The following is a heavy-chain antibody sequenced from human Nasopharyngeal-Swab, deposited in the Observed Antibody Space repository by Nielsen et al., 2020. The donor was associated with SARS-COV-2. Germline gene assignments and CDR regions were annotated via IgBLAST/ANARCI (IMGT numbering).Heavy chain of an antibody. CDR2: IGAYNGNT. Sequence: WVRQAPGQGLEWMGWIGAYNGNTNYAQKFQDRVTMTTDTSTSTDYMELRSLRSDDTAVYYCARHGVAEDYWGQGTLVTVSS. CDR3: ARHGVAEDY. D-gene: IGHD3-3*01. J-gene: IGHJ4*02. V-gene: IGHV1-18*01.